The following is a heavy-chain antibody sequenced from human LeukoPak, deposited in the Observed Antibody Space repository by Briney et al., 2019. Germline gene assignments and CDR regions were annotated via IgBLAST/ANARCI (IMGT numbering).Heavy chain of an antibody. Sequence: GASVKLSCKASGYTFTGYYMHWVRQAPGQGLEWMGWINPNSGGTNYAQKFQGWVTMTRDTSISTAYMELSRLRSDDTAVYYCATSTVTTVHYYYGMDVWGQGTTVTVSS. CDR3: ATSTVTTVHYYYGMDV. D-gene: IGHD4-17*01. CDR1: GYTFTGYY. V-gene: IGHV1-2*04. J-gene: IGHJ6*02. CDR2: INPNSGGT.